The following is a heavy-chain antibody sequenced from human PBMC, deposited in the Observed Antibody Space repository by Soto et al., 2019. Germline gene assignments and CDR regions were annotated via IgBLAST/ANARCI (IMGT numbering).Heavy chain of an antibody. CDR1: GYTFTGYY. V-gene: IGHV1-2*02. Sequence: ASVKVSCKASGYTFTGYYMHWVRQAPGQGLEWMGWINPNSGGTNYAQAFQDRVTMTADTSITTAYMDLARLRPDDTAIFYCARGAQGFFPVSGIYFYFDHWGQGTPVTVYS. CDR3: ARGAQGFFPVSGIYFYFDH. J-gene: IGHJ4*02. CDR2: INPNSGGT. D-gene: IGHD3-22*01.